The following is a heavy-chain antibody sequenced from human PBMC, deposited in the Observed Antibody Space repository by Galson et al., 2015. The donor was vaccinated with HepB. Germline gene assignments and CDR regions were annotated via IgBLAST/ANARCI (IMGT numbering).Heavy chain of an antibody. CDR3: AAGIVGAHDAFDI. D-gene: IGHD1-26*01. CDR1: GFTFSSYS. Sequence: SLRLSCAASGFTFSSYSMNWVRQAPGKGLEWVSYISSSSSTIYYADSVKGRFTISRDNAKNSLYLQMNSLRAEDTAVYYCAAGIVGAHDAFDIWGQGTMVTVSS. CDR2: ISSSSSTI. V-gene: IGHV3-48*01. J-gene: IGHJ3*02.